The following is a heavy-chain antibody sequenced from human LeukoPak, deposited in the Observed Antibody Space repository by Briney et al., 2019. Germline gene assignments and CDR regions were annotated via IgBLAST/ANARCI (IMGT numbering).Heavy chain of an antibody. CDR2: FDPEDGQP. V-gene: IGHV1-24*01. D-gene: IGHD3-10*01. CDR1: GYTLTELS. Sequence: GASVKVSCKVSGYTLTELSMHWVRQAPGEGLEWMGGFDPEDGQPTYAQQFQGRVTMTEDTSTDTAYMELSSLRSEDTAVYYCAKDLTVLLWFGSFDYWGQGTLVTVSS. J-gene: IGHJ4*02. CDR3: AKDLTVLLWFGSFDY.